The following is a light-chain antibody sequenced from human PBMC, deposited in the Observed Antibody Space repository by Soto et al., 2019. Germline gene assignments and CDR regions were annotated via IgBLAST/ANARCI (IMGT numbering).Light chain of an antibody. V-gene: IGKV3-20*01. Sequence: EIVLTQSPGTLSLSPGERATLSCRASQRVSSSYLAWYQQKPGQAPRLLIYDASSRATGIPDRFSGSGSGTDFTLTISRLEPEDFAVYYCQQYLSSPITFGQGTRLEMK. CDR2: DAS. CDR3: QQYLSSPIT. J-gene: IGKJ5*01. CDR1: QRVSSSY.